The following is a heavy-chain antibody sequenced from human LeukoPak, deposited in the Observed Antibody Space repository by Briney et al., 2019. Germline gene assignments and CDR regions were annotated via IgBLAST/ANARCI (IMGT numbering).Heavy chain of an antibody. CDR1: SGSLIRYH. V-gene: IGHV4-4*07. J-gene: IGHJ3*01. D-gene: IGHD4-23*01. Sequence: SETLSLICTVSSGSLIRYHWSWLRQSAGKGLEGIGRIYTSGSTNYNPSLRNRLTISEDTSKNQFSLKLSSVTAADTAVYYCARIAVVTQGDAFDLWGRGTLVTVSS. CDR3: ARIAVVTQGDAFDL. CDR2: IYTSGST.